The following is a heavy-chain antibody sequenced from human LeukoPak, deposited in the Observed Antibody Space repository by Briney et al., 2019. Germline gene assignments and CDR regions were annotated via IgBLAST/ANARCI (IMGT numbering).Heavy chain of an antibody. Sequence: GRSLRLSCAASGFTFSSYGMHWVRQAPGKGLEWVAVIWYDGSNKYYADSVKGRFTISRDNSKNTLYLQMNSLRAEDTAVYYCARGSETTPFDYWGQGTLVTVSS. J-gene: IGHJ4*02. CDR2: IWYDGSNK. V-gene: IGHV3-33*01. CDR1: GFTFSSYG. D-gene: IGHD1-7*01. CDR3: ARGSETTPFDY.